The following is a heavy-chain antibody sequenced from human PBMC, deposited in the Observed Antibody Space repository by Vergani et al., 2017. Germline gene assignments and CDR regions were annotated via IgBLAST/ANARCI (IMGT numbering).Heavy chain of an antibody. V-gene: IGHV4-31*03. CDR2: IYYSGST. D-gene: IGHD3-10*01. J-gene: IGHJ3*02. CDR1: DGSISSGGFY. Sequence: QVQLQESGPGLVKPSQTLSLTCTVSDGSISSGGFYWSWIRQHTGKGLEWIGYIYYSGSTYYNPSLKSRVTISVDTSKNQFSLKLSSVTAADTAVYYCARGLDYYGSGSYLGAFDIWGQGTMVTVSS. CDR3: ARGLDYYGSGSYLGAFDI.